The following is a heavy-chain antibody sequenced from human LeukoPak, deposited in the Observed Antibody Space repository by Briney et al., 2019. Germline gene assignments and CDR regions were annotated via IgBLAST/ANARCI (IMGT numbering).Heavy chain of an antibody. CDR1: GFTFSSYA. CDR2: ISYDGSNK. D-gene: IGHD2-15*01. CDR3: AREAVVVVAATLFDY. J-gene: IGHJ4*02. Sequence: GGSLRLSCAASGFTFSSYAMHWVRQAPGKGLEWMAVISYDGSNKYYADSVKGRFTISRDNSKNTLYLQMNSLRAEDTAVYYCAREAVVVVAATLFDYWGQGTLVTVSS. V-gene: IGHV3-30*04.